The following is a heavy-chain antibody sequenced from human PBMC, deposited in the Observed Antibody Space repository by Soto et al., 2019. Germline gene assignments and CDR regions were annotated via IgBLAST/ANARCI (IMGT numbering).Heavy chain of an antibody. CDR3: EKDMEFPDDFCSAPGNYGIDV. CDR1: GFTFDDYA. V-gene: IGHV3-9*01. D-gene: IGHD3-3*01. Sequence: GGSLRLSCAASGFTFDDYAMHWVRQAPGKGLEWVAGISWNSGSIGYADSVKGLFTISRDNAKNSMYLQLNSMRAEDTDLYYCEKDMEFPDDFCSAPGNYGIDVWGQGTTVTVSS. CDR2: ISWNSGSI. J-gene: IGHJ6*02.